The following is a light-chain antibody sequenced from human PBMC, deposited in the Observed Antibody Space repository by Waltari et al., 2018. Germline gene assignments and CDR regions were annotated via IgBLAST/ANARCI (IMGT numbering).Light chain of an antibody. CDR2: DVT. V-gene: IGLV2-14*03. CDR3: SSYTTDSTYV. Sequence: QSALTQPASVSGSPGPSLPVSCTVTRNAVGAYNSVSWYQQHPGKVPKLMIYDVTKRPSGISYRFSGSKSGNTASLTISGLQAEDEADYYCSSYTTDSTYVFGTGTKVTVL. J-gene: IGLJ1*01. CDR1: RNAVGAYNS.